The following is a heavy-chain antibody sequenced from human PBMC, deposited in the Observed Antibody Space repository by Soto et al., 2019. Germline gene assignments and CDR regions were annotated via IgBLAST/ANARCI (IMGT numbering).Heavy chain of an antibody. CDR2: IYYSGRT. CDR1: GGSVRSSSYY. J-gene: IGHJ4*02. CDR3: ARHERGAAADLPLDY. Sequence: QLRLQESGPGLVKSSETLSLTCTISGGSVRSSSYYWGWIRQPPGKGLVWIASIYYSGRTHNNPAIKRRVTMSIDTYTNQFSLKMNSVTAADTAVYYCARHERGAAADLPLDYWGQGTLVTVSS. D-gene: IGHD6-13*01. V-gene: IGHV4-39*01.